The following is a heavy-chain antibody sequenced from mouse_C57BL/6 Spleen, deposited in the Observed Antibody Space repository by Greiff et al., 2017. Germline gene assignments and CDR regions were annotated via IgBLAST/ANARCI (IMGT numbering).Heavy chain of an antibody. CDR1: GFTFSDYG. J-gene: IGHJ1*03. D-gene: IGHD2-1*01. CDR3: AIIYYGNYWYFDV. V-gene: IGHV5-17*01. CDR2: ISSGSSTI. Sequence: EVHLVESGGGLVKPGGSLKLSCAASGFTFSDYGMHWVRQAPEKGLEWVAYISSGSSTIYYADTVKGRFTISRDNAKNTLFLQMTSLRSEDTAMYYCAIIYYGNYWYFDVWGTGTTVTVSS.